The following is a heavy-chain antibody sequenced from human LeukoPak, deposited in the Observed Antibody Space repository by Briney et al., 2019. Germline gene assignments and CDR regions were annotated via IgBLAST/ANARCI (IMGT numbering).Heavy chain of an antibody. CDR3: TRDKGYSWFAEWFDP. V-gene: IGHV3-49*03. D-gene: IGHD6-13*01. CDR2: IRAKAHGGTT. Sequence: GGSLRLSCTASGFSLRDHAMSWFRQAPGKGREWVGFIRAKAHGGTTEKAASLEGRFPISRDDSRNIVYLQMNSLKIEDTAIHYCTRDKGYSWFAEWFDPWGQGTLVTVSS. CDR1: GFSLRDHA. J-gene: IGHJ5*02.